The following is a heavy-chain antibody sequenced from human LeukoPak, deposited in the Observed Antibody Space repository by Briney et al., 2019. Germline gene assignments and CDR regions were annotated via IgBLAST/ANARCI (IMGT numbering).Heavy chain of an antibody. V-gene: IGHV4-38-2*02. CDR3: ARAPRDRGYCGATSCFEYMDV. Sequence: SETLSLTCTVSSYSISSGYFWGWIRQPPGKGLEWIGSIYHSGNTYYNPSLKSRVTISVDTSKNQFSLQLSSVTAADTAVYYCARAPRDRGYCGATSCFEYMDVWGRGTTVTISS. CDR2: IYHSGNT. J-gene: IGHJ6*03. D-gene: IGHD2-2*01. CDR1: SYSISSGYF.